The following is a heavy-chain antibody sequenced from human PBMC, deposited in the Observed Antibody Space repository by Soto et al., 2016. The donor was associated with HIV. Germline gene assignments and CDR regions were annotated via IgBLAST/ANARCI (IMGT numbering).Heavy chain of an antibody. Sequence: EVQLLESGGALVQPGGSLRLSCAASGFSFSNYAMSWVRQAPGKGLQWVSGISGSGSSTYYADSVKGRFTISRDNSKNTLYLQMKSLRAEDTAVYYCAKKGWMIAKDRNWYFDLWGLAPWSLVSS. J-gene: IGHJ2*01. D-gene: IGHD3-22*01. CDR1: GFSFSNYA. V-gene: IGHV3-23*01. CDR2: ISGSGSST. CDR3: AKKGWMIAKDRNWYFDL.